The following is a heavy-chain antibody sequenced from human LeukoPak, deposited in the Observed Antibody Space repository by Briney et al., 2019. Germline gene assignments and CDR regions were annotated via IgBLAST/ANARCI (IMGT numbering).Heavy chain of an antibody. CDR1: GFTFDDYA. CDR2: ISWNSGSL. CDR3: AKDRGY. J-gene: IGHJ4*02. V-gene: IGHV3-9*01. Sequence: GGSLRLSCAASGFTFDDYAMHWVRQAPGKGLEWVSGISWNSGSLGYADSVKGRFTISRDNAKNSLYLQMNSLRAEDTALYYCAKDRGYWGQGTLVTVSS.